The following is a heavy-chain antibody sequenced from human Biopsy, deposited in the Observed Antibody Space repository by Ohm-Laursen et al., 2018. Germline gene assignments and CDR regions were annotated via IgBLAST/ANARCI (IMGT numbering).Heavy chain of an antibody. D-gene: IGHD4-11*01. J-gene: IGHJ6*02. Sequence: TLSLTCSVSGDSVTKYYWSWIRQPPGKGLEWIGHIYYSVMTNYNPSLQSRVSISVDTSRNQVSLTLRSVTAADPAVYYCARDSGILNYGNFKYYHYYGMDVWGQGTKVTVSS. CDR2: IYYSVMT. CDR1: GDSVTKYY. V-gene: IGHV4-59*02. CDR3: ARDSGILNYGNFKYYHYYGMDV.